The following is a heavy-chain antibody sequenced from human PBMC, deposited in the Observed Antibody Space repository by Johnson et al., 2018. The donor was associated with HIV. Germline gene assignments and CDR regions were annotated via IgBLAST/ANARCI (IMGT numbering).Heavy chain of an antibody. J-gene: IGHJ3*02. D-gene: IGHD6-13*01. CDR1: GFTFSSYW. Sequence: MQLVESGGGLVQPGGSLRLSCAASGFTFSSYWMHWVRQAPGKGLVWVSRINSDGSSTSYADSVKGRFTISRDNSKNTRYLQMNSLRAEDTAVYYCARDDLGNPFSSYDAFDIWGQGTMVTVSS. CDR3: ARDDLGNPFSSYDAFDI. V-gene: IGHV3-74*01. CDR2: INSDGSST.